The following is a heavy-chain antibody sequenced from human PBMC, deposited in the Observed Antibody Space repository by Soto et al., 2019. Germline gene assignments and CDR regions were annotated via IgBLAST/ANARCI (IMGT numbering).Heavy chain of an antibody. D-gene: IGHD2-21*02. CDR2: IIPIFGTA. CDR1: GGTFSSYA. J-gene: IGHJ6*02. Sequence: QVQLVQSGAEVKKPGSSVKVSCKASGGTFSSYAISWVRQAPGQGLEWMGGIIPIFGTANYAQKLQGRVTITADKSTSTAYMELSSLRSEDTAVYYCARSDLATEYCGGDCSPLVGDYYCGMDVWGQGTTVTVSS. CDR3: ARSDLATEYCGGDCSPLVGDYYCGMDV. V-gene: IGHV1-69*06.